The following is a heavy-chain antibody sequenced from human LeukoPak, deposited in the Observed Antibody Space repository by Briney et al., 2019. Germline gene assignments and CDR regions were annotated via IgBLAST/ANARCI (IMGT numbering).Heavy chain of an antibody. CDR3: ASGRGYNRWFPYPIWRAFDI. CDR2: INHSGST. J-gene: IGHJ3*02. CDR1: GGSFSGYY. Sequence: PSETLSLTCAVYGGSFSGYYWSWIRQPPGKGLEWIGEINHSGSTNYNPSLKSRITISVDTSKNQFSLKLSSVTAADTAVYYCASGRGYNRWFPYPIWRAFDIWGQGTMVTVSS. D-gene: IGHD5-24*01. V-gene: IGHV4-34*01.